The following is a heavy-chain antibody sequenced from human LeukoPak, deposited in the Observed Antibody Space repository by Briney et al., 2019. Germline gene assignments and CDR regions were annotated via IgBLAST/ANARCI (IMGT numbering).Heavy chain of an antibody. CDR3: ARKGGGQLVNTRRWFDP. V-gene: IGHV4-59*12. CDR2: IYYSGTT. D-gene: IGHD6-13*01. J-gene: IGHJ5*02. CDR1: GGSISGYY. Sequence: SETLSLTCTVSGGSISGYYWSWIRQPPGKGLEWIGYIYYSGTTSYNPSLRSRVTISLDTSKNQFSLKLNSVTAADTAVYYCARKGGGQLVNTRRWFDPWGQGTLVTVSS.